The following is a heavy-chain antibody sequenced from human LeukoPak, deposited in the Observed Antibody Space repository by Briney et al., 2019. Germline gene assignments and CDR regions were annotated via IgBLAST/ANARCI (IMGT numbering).Heavy chain of an antibody. CDR1: GYTFSRQH. CDR2: ISGSGDRT. V-gene: IGHV3-23*01. CDR3: GKDLNEAEAADWFDP. Sequence: GASVTLSCTASGYTFSRQHMCWVRQAPGKGLEWISSISGSGDRTYYADSVKGRFTISRDNSKNTLYLQMNSLTAEDTALYFCGKDLNEAEAADWFDPRGQGTLVTVSS. J-gene: IGHJ5*02. D-gene: IGHD6-19*01.